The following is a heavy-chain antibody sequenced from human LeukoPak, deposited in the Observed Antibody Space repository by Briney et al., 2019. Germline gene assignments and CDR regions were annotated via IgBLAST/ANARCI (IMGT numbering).Heavy chain of an antibody. Sequence: PGGSLRLSCAASGFTFSSYSMNWVRQAPGKGLEWVSYISSSSSTIYYADSVKGRFTISRDNAKNSLYLQMNSLRAEDTAVYYCARVRIAAAGSGRADWFDPWGQGTLVTVSS. CDR2: ISSSSSTI. D-gene: IGHD6-13*01. CDR3: ARVRIAAAGSGRADWFDP. CDR1: GFTFSSYS. J-gene: IGHJ5*02. V-gene: IGHV3-48*04.